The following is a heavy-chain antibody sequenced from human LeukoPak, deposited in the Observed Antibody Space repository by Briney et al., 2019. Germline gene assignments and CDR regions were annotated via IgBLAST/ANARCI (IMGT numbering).Heavy chain of an antibody. CDR3: ASEESIVRYQFLYEY. CDR2: ISPYNGNT. CDR1: GYTFTNYG. J-gene: IGHJ4*02. D-gene: IGHD2-21*01. V-gene: IGHV1-18*01. Sequence: ASVKVSCKASGYTFTNYGITWVRQAPGQGLEWMGWISPYNGNTNYLQKFQGRVTITTDTSTSKAYMELRSLRSDDTAVYYYASEESIVRYQFLYEYWGQGTLVTVSS.